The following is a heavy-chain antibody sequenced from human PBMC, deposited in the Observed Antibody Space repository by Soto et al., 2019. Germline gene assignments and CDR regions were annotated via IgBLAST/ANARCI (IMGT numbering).Heavy chain of an antibody. CDR2: IYYSGST. CDR1: GGSVSSGDYF. D-gene: IGHD3-10*01. J-gene: IGHJ6*02. Sequence: SETLSLTCTVSGGSVSSGDYFWSWLRLSPGRRLEWIAYIYYSGSTNYNPSLKSRATISVDTSKSQVSLTLTSMTTADAALYYCARSPNYYYYGFDVWGQGTEATVYS. CDR3: ARSPNYYYYGFDV. V-gene: IGHV4-61*08.